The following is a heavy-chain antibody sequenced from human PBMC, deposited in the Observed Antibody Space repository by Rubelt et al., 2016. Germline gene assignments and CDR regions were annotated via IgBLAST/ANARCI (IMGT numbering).Heavy chain of an antibody. Sequence: QVQLVESGGGVVQPGRSLRLSCATSGLTFSSYGMQWVRQAPGKGLEWVAAMWFDGSSKFYADSVKGRFTISRDNSENTLYLQMNSLRGEDTAVYYWATGYYGSGSDFDYWGQGTLVTVSS. J-gene: IGHJ4*02. CDR1: GLTFSSYG. V-gene: IGHV3-33*03. CDR3: ATGYYGSGSDFDY. D-gene: IGHD3-10*01. CDR2: MWFDGSSK.